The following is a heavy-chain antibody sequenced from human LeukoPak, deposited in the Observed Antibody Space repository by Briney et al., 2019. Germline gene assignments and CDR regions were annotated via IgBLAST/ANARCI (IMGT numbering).Heavy chain of an antibody. CDR2: INPNSGGT. CDR3: ARGSVVPAATAGWYFDL. Sequence: ASVKVSCKASGYTFTGYYMHWVRQAPGQGLEWMGWINPNSGGTNYAQKFQGWVTMTRDTSISTAYMELSRLRSDDTAVYYCARGSVVPAATAGWYFDLWGRGTLVTVSS. V-gene: IGHV1-2*04. D-gene: IGHD2-2*01. J-gene: IGHJ2*01. CDR1: GYTFTGYY.